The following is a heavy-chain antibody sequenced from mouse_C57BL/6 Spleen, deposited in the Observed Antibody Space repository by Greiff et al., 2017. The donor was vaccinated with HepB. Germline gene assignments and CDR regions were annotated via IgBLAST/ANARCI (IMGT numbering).Heavy chain of an antibody. CDR2: IDPSDSYT. J-gene: IGHJ3*01. D-gene: IGHD3-2*02. CDR1: GYTFTSYW. Sequence: LQQPGAELVRPGTSVKLSCKASGYTFTSYWMHWVKQRPGQGLEWIGVIDPSDSYTNYNQKFKGKATLTVDTSSSTAYMQLSSLTSEDSAVYYCARWKGQLTKAYWGQGTLVTVSA. CDR3: ARWKGQLTKAY. V-gene: IGHV1-59*01.